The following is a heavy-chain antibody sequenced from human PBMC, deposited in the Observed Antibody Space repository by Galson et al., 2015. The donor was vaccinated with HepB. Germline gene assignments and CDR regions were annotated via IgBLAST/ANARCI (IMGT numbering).Heavy chain of an antibody. Sequence: SLRLSCAASGFSIRSHYMNWVRQAPGKGLEWVSVIHGGNNKYYADSLKGRFTISRDDSINNLVLQMNSLRVEDTAVYYCAQLGTGYWGQGTLVTVSS. J-gene: IGHJ4*02. CDR2: IHGGNNK. D-gene: IGHD6-13*01. CDR3: AQLGTGY. CDR1: GFSIRSHY. V-gene: IGHV3-53*01.